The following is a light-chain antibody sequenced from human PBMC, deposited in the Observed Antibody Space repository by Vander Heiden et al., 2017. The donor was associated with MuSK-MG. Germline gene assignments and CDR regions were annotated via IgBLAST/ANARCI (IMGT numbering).Light chain of an antibody. CDR2: DVG. V-gene: IGKV3-15*01. Sequence: EIVMTQSPATVSVSPGERATLSCRASQNVNNNLAWNQQKPGQAPRLLIYDVGTRATGIPARFSGSGSGTEFTLTISSLQSEDFAVYYCQQYNNWPPLTFGGGTKVEIK. CDR1: QNVNNN. J-gene: IGKJ4*01. CDR3: QQYNNWPPLT.